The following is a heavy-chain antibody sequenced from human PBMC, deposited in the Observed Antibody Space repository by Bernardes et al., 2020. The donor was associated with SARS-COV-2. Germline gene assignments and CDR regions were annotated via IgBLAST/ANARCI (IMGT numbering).Heavy chain of an antibody. V-gene: IGHV4-39*01. CDR2: IYYSGST. J-gene: IGHJ4*02. CDR3: ARHLIFGGIPGAPFDY. CDR1: GGSISSGSYY. D-gene: IGHD3-3*01. Sequence: SETLSLTCTVSGGSISSGSYYWGWIRQPPGKGLEWIGSIYYSGSTYYNPSLKSRVTISVDTSNNQFSLKLTSVIAADTALYHCARHLIFGGIPGAPFDYWGQGTLVTASS.